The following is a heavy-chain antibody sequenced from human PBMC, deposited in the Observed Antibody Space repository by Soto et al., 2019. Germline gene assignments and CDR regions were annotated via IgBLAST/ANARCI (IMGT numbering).Heavy chain of an antibody. V-gene: IGHV1-18*01. CDR2: ISAHNGNT. Sequence: QVHLVQSGAEVKKPGASVKVSCQGSGYAFTTYGITWVRQAPGQGLEWMGWISAHNGNTNSAQKLQGRVAVTRDTSPSTPYTERRGLRYDDPAVYYCARGGYGDYWGQGAVVTVSS. D-gene: IGHD1-1*01. CDR1: GYAFTTYG. J-gene: IGHJ4*02. CDR3: ARGGYGDY.